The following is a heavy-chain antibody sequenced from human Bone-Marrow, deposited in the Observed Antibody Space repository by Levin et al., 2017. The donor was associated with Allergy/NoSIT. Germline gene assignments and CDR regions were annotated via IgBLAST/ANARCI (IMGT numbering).Heavy chain of an antibody. V-gene: IGHV4-39*01. Sequence: SQTLSLTCTVSGGSISSSSYYWGWIRQPPGKGLEWIGSIYYSGSTYYNPSLKSRVTISVDTSKNQFSLKLSSVTAADTAVYYCARQAQSIPSRWGQGTLVTVSS. CDR3: ARQAQSIPSR. CDR2: IYYSGST. CDR1: GGSISSSSYY. D-gene: IGHD6-19*01. J-gene: IGHJ4*02.